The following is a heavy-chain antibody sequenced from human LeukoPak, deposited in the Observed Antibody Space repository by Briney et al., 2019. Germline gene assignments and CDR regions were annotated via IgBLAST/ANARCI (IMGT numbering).Heavy chain of an antibody. D-gene: IGHD3-22*01. CDR1: GGSISSGGYY. V-gene: IGHV4-31*03. CDR2: IYYSRST. CDR3: PRDDRSGPPD. J-gene: IGHJ4*02. Sequence: PSETLSLTCTVSGGSISSGGYYWIWIRQHPGKGLEWLGYIYYSRSTYYNQSLKSRVTISVDTSKTEVSVKLSSATAAAPAVYYCPRDDRSGPPDWGQGTLVTVSS.